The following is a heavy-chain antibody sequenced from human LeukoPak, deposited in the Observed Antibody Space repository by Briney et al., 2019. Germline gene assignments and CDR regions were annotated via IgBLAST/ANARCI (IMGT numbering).Heavy chain of an antibody. J-gene: IGHJ3*02. CDR3: ARTVEMATAFDI. CDR2: INHSGST. CDR1: GGSFSGYY. Sequence: SETLSLTCAVYGGSFSGYYWSWIRQPPGKGLEWIGEINHSGSTNYNPSLKSRVTMSVDTSKNQFSLKLNSVTAADTAVYYCARTVEMATAFDIWGQGTMVTVSS. V-gene: IGHV4-34*01. D-gene: IGHD5-24*01.